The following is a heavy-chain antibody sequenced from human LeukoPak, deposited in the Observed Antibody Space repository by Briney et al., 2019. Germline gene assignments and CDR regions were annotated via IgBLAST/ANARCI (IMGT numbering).Heavy chain of an antibody. J-gene: IGHJ6*04. CDR2: ISSSGSTI. V-gene: IGHV3-48*03. D-gene: IGHD3-22*01. CDR3: AELGITMIGGV. CDR1: GFTFSTYA. Sequence: GGSLRLSCVASGFTFSTYAMGWVRQVPGKGLEWVSYISSSGSTIYYADSVKGRFTISRDNAKNSLYLKMNSLRAEDTAVYYCAELGITMIGGVWGKGTTVTISS.